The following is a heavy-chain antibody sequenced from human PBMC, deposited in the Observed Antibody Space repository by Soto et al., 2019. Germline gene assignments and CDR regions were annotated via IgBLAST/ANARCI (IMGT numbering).Heavy chain of an antibody. CDR1: XGTXXXXX. J-gene: IGHJ6*02. D-gene: IGHD6-6*01. CDR2: XIXIVGTA. Sequence: QVQLVQSGAEVKKPGSSVKVSCKASXGTXXXXXISXXXXXXXXXXXXXXXXIXIVGTANYAQKFQGRVTITAEESTSTDYMELRSLRYENTAVYYCARWEVRMSISSSLDNPTYGMDVWGQGTTVTVSS. V-gene: IGHV1-69*01. CDR3: ARWEVRMSISSSLDNPTYGMDV.